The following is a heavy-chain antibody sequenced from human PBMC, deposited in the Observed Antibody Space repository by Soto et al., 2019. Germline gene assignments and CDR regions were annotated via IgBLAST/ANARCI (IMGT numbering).Heavy chain of an antibody. Sequence: QDRLVQSGAEVKKPGASVRVSCKASGYSFTNYGITWVRQAPGQGFEWMGWISAYNGNTNYAQKFQGRVPLTTDASTSTDYLALGSLRSDDTAVYYCARERGVAPPVAGNTHYFYYMDVWGKGTTVTVSS. V-gene: IGHV1-18*01. CDR2: ISAYNGNT. J-gene: IGHJ6*03. D-gene: IGHD6-19*01. CDR3: ARERGVAPPVAGNTHYFYYMDV. CDR1: GYSFTNYG.